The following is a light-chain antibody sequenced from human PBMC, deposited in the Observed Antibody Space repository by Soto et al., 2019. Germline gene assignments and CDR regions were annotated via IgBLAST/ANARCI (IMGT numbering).Light chain of an antibody. CDR1: QSISSN. V-gene: IGKV3-15*01. CDR2: GTS. J-gene: IGKJ4*01. CDR3: QHYNNWPLN. Sequence: EIVLTQSPATLSLSPVERANLYFIASQSISSNLAWYQQKPGQTPRLLIYGTSTRATGIPARFSGSGSGTEFTLTISSLQSEDFAVYYCQHYNNWPLNCGGGTKGDIK.